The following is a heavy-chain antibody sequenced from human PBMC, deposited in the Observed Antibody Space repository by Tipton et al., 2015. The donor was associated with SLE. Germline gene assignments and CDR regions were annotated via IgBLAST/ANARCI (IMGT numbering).Heavy chain of an antibody. J-gene: IGHJ5*02. D-gene: IGHD6-13*01. V-gene: IGHV4-39*07. CDR3: ARDVQQLVPWFDP. CDR2: IYYSGST. Sequence: TLSLTCTVSGGSISSSSYYWGWIRQPPGKGLEWIGSIYYSGSTYYNPSLKSRVTISVDTSKNQFSLKLSSVTAADTAVYYCARDVQQLVPWFDPWGQGTLVTVSS. CDR1: GGSISSSSYY.